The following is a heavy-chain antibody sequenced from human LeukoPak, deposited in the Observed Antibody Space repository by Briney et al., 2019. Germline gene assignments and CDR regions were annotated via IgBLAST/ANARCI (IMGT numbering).Heavy chain of an antibody. V-gene: IGHV4-34*01. CDR2: TDHGGSA. CDR3: ARGHSIEPYYYYYYMDV. D-gene: IGHD4-11*01. Sequence: SETLSLTCVLYGGSSSGYYWSWIRQPPGKGLEWIGETDHGGSAKYNPSLKSRVTISLDTSNNQFSLKLRSVTAADTAVYYCARGHSIEPYYYYYYMDVWGKGTTVTVSS. CDR1: GGSSSGYY. J-gene: IGHJ6*03.